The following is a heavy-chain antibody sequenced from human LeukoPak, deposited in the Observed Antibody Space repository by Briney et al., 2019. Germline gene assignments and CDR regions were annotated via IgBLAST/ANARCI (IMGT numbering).Heavy chain of an antibody. CDR3: ARDDYFSFGMDV. Sequence: PGGSLRLSCAASGFTFSNYEMNWVRQAPGKGLQWVSYLSSSSSTIYYADSVKGRFTISRDNAKNSLYLQMNSLRAEDTAVYYCARDDYFSFGMDVWGQGTTVTVSS. J-gene: IGHJ6*02. V-gene: IGHV3-48*03. D-gene: IGHD2/OR15-2a*01. CDR2: LSSSSSTI. CDR1: GFTFSNYE.